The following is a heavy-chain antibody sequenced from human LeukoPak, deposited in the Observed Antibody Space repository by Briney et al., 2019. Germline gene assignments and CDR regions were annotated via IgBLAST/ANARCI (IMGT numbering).Heavy chain of an antibody. Sequence: SETLSLTCAVYGGSFSGYYWSWIRQPPGKGLEWIGEINHSGSTNYNPSLKSRVTISVDTSKNQFSLKLSSVTAADTAVYYCARHDSDSRGWYPGGYFDYWGQGTLVTVSS. D-gene: IGHD6-19*01. CDR2: INHSGST. V-gene: IGHV4-34*01. CDR1: GGSFSGYY. CDR3: ARHDSDSRGWYPGGYFDY. J-gene: IGHJ4*02.